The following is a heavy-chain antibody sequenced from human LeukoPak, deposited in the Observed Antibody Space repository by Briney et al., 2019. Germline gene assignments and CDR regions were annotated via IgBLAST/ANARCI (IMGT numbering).Heavy chain of an antibody. CDR3: ASTPEIYCSGGSCYSGWGWFGP. Sequence: PSETLSLTCTVSGGSISSYYWSWIRQPPGKGLEWIGYIYYSGSTNYNPSLKSRVTISVDTSKNQFSLKLSSVTAADTAVYYCASTPEIYCSGGSCYSGWGWFGPWGQGTLVTVSS. CDR1: GGSISSYY. D-gene: IGHD2-15*01. J-gene: IGHJ5*02. V-gene: IGHV4-59*01. CDR2: IYYSGST.